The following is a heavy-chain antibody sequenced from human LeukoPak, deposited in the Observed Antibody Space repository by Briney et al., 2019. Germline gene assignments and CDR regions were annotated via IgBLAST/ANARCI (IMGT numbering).Heavy chain of an antibody. CDR1: GFTFSSYS. CDR3: ARDGPATASYFDY. CDR2: ISSSSSTI. Sequence: GGSLRLSCAASGFTFSSYSMTWIRQAPGKGLEWVSYISSSSSTIYYADSVKGRFTISRDNAKNSLYLQMNSLRAEDTAVYYCARDGPATASYFDYWGQGTLVTVSS. V-gene: IGHV3-48*04. J-gene: IGHJ4*02. D-gene: IGHD2-21*02.